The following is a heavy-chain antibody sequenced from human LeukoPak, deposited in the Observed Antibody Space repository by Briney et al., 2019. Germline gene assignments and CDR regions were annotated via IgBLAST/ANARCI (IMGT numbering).Heavy chain of an antibody. J-gene: IGHJ4*02. CDR2: IDPNSGGT. V-gene: IGHV1-2*02. Sequence: ASVKVSCKASGYTFTGYYMHWVRQAPGQGLEWMGWIDPNSGGTNYAQKFQGRVTTTRDTSISTAYMELSRLRSDDTAVYYCARDYYDSSGSTPGYWGQGNLVNVSS. D-gene: IGHD3-22*01. CDR3: ARDYYDSSGSTPGY. CDR1: GYTFTGYY.